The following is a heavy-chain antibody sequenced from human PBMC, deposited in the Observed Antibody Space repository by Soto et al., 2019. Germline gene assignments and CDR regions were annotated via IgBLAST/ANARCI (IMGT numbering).Heavy chain of an antibody. J-gene: IGHJ4*02. CDR2: IYHSGAT. V-gene: IGHV4-30-4*01. D-gene: IGHD2-21*01. CDR3: ARDGGDATFDC. Sequence: QVQLQESGPGLVQPSQTLSLTCTVSGDSISSGAYYWSGIRQPPGKGLEWIGYIYHSGATYYNPSLESRVTMSVDTSKNQFSLRLSSVTAADTAVYYCARDGGDATFDCWGQGTLVTVSS. CDR1: GDSISSGAYY.